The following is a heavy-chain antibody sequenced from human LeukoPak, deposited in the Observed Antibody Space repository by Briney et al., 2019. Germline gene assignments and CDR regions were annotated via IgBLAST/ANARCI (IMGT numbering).Heavy chain of an antibody. CDR1: GGSFSGYY. V-gene: IGHV4-34*01. J-gene: IGHJ6*02. CDR2: INHSGST. Sequence: SETLSLTCAVYGGSFSGYYWSWIRQPPGKGLVWIGEINHSGSTNYNPSLKSRVTISVDTSKNQFSLKLSSVTAADTAVYYCARGRAAGTRFYYYGMDVWGQGTTVTVSS. CDR3: ARGRAAGTRFYYYGMDV. D-gene: IGHD6-13*01.